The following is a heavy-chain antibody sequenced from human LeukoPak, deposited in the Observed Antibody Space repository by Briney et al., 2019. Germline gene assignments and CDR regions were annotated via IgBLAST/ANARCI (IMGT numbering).Heavy chain of an antibody. CDR1: GGSISSYY. Sequence: SETLSLTCTVSGGSISSYYWSWIRQPPGKGLEWIGYIYYSGSTTYNPSLKSRVTISVDTSKNQISLKLSSVTAADTAVYYCARVGGFHLQFDPWGQGTLVTVSS. J-gene: IGHJ5*02. V-gene: IGHV4-59*01. CDR2: IYYSGST. D-gene: IGHD3-16*01. CDR3: ARVGGFHLQFDP.